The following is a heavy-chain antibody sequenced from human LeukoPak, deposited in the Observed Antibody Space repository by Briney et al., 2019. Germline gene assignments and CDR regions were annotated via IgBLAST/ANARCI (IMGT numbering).Heavy chain of an antibody. J-gene: IGHJ5*02. V-gene: IGHV1-69*04. Sequence: SVKVSCKASGGTFSSYAISWVRQVPGQGLEWMGRIIPILGIANYARKFQGRVTITADKSTSTAYMELSSLRSEDTAVYYCARGTGTTGDWFDPWGQGTLVTVSS. D-gene: IGHD1-7*01. CDR3: ARGTGTTGDWFDP. CDR1: GGTFSSYA. CDR2: IIPILGIA.